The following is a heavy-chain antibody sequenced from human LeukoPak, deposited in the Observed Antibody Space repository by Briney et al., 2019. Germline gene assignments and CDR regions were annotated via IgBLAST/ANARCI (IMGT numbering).Heavy chain of an antibody. Sequence: SETLSLTCAVSGGSFSDYYWSWIRQPPGKTLEWIGEINHSGSTNYNPSLKSRVTISVDTSKNQFSLKLSSVTAADTAVYYCAIRKYYDILTGYRKIPTSGFDPWGQGTLVTVSS. V-gene: IGHV4-34*01. CDR1: GGSFSDYY. D-gene: IGHD3-9*01. J-gene: IGHJ5*02. CDR3: AIRKYYDILTGYRKIPTSGFDP. CDR2: INHSGST.